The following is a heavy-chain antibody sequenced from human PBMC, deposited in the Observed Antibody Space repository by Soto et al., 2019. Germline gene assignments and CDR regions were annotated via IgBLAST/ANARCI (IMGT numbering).Heavy chain of an antibody. D-gene: IGHD3-10*01. Sequence: EVQLVESGGGLVQPGGSLRLSCAASGFTFSSYWMSWVRQAPGKGLEWVANIKQDGSEKYYVDSVKGRFTISRDNAKNSLYLQMNSLRAEDTAVYYCAIFYGSGSYYNPVWGQGTLVTVSS. CDR1: GFTFSSYW. J-gene: IGHJ4*02. CDR3: AIFYGSGSYYNPV. CDR2: IKQDGSEK. V-gene: IGHV3-7*01.